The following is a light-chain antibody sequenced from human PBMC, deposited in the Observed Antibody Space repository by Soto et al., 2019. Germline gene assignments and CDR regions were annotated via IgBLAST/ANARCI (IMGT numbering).Light chain of an antibody. CDR3: QQSFRSPLT. J-gene: IGKJ2*01. V-gene: IGKV1-39*01. CDR1: QNIRRY. CDR2: AAL. Sequence: DIQMTQSPSFLSASVGDTVTITCRSSQNIRRYLNWYQQRPGKAPKFLIYAALSLQSGVPARFRGSESGTEFNLTISSLEPEDFATYYCQQSFRSPLTFGPGTKLEIK.